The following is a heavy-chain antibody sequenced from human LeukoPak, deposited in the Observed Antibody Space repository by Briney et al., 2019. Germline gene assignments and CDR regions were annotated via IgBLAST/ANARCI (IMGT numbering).Heavy chain of an antibody. Sequence: EASVKVSCKASGYTFTSYGISWVRQAPGQGLEWMGWISAYNGNTNYAQKLQGRVTITTDTSTSTAYMELRSLRSDDTAVYYCAREGAYCGGDCPPWWFDPWGQGTLVTVSS. J-gene: IGHJ5*02. V-gene: IGHV1-18*01. CDR2: ISAYNGNT. D-gene: IGHD2-21*01. CDR1: GYTFTSYG. CDR3: AREGAYCGGDCPPWWFDP.